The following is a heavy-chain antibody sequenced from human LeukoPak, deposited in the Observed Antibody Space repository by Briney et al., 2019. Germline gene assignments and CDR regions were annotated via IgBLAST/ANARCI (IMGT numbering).Heavy chain of an antibody. Sequence: PSETLSLTCTVSGYSISSGYYWGWIRQPPGKGLEWIGSIYHSGSTYYSPSLKSRVTMPVDTSKNQFSLKLSSVTAADTAVYYCAQTTVTTYRFDYWGQGTLVTVSS. CDR2: IYHSGST. D-gene: IGHD4-17*01. V-gene: IGHV4-38-2*02. CDR3: AQTTVTTYRFDY. J-gene: IGHJ4*02. CDR1: GYSISSGYY.